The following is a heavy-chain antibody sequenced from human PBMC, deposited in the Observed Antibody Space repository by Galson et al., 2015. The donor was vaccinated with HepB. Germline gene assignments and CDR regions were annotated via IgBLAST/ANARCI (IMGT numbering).Heavy chain of an antibody. D-gene: IGHD4-23*01. CDR2: ISAYNGNT. Sequence: SVKVSCKASGYTFTSYGISWVRQAPGQGLEWMGWISAYNGNTNYAQKLQGRVTMTTDTSTSTAYMELRSLRSDDTAVYYCARGQHTVVTPLEFDYWGQGTLVTVSS. CDR3: ARGQHTVVTPLEFDY. J-gene: IGHJ4*02. CDR1: GYTFTSYG. V-gene: IGHV1-18*04.